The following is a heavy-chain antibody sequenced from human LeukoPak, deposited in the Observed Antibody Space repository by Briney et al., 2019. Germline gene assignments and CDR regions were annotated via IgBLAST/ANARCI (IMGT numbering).Heavy chain of an antibody. D-gene: IGHD6-19*01. J-gene: IGHJ4*02. Sequence: GGSLRLSCAASGFTFSIYAVSWVRQAPGKGLEWVAAISGSGGSTYYADSVKGRFTISRDNSKNTLYLQMKSLRAEDTAVYYCATSRQWLVRYFDYWGQGTLATVSS. CDR2: ISGSGGST. CDR3: ATSRQWLVRYFDY. CDR1: GFTFSIYA. V-gene: IGHV3-23*01.